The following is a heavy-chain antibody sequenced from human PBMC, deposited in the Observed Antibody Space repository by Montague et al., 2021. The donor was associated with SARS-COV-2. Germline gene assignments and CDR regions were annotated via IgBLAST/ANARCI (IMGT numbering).Heavy chain of an antibody. Sequence: ETLSLTCTVSGGSISNYYWKWIRQPPGKGLEWIGYIYYSGNSNYNPSLKSRVNISVDTSNNLVSLRLNSVTAADTAVYYCARGPPGGVYYYYGMDVWGQGATVTVSS. CDR1: GGSISNYY. CDR2: IYYSGNS. J-gene: IGHJ6*02. V-gene: IGHV4-59*01. CDR3: ARGPPGGVYYYYGMDV. D-gene: IGHD3-16*01.